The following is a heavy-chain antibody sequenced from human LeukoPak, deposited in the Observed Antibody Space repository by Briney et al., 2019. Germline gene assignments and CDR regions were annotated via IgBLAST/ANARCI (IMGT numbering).Heavy chain of an antibody. CDR1: GGSISSSSYY. CDR2: IYYSGST. D-gene: IGHD3-22*01. Sequence: SETLSLTYTVSGGSISSSSYYWGWIRQPPGKGLEWIGSIYYSGSTYYNPSLKSRVTISVDTSKNQFSLKLSSVTAADTAVYYCARGGYYYDSSGYYPTVDLDYWGQGTLVTVSS. J-gene: IGHJ4*02. CDR3: ARGGYYYDSSGYYPTVDLDY. V-gene: IGHV4-39*07.